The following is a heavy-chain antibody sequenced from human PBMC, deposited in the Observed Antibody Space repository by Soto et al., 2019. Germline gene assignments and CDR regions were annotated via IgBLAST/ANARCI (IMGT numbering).Heavy chain of an antibody. D-gene: IGHD4-17*01. V-gene: IGHV3-7*01. CDR3: ARDSQESRTGTDY. CDR1: GFTFSSYA. Sequence: PGGSLRLSCAASGFTFSSYAMHWVRQAPEKGPEWVANIEEDGGDKYYVDSVKGRFTISRDNAKNSLYLQMNSLRAEDTAVYYCARDSQESRTGTDYWGQGTLVTVSS. J-gene: IGHJ4*02. CDR2: IEEDGGDK.